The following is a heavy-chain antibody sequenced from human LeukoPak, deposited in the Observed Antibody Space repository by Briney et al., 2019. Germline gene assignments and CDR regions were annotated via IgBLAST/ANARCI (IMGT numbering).Heavy chain of an antibody. J-gene: IGHJ4*02. D-gene: IGHD6-19*01. CDR2: IYYSGST. V-gene: IGHV4-39*07. Sequence: SETLSLTCTVSGGSISSSSYYWGWIRQPPGKGLEWIGSIYYSGSTYYNPSLKSRVTISVDTSKNQFSLKLSSVTAADTAVYYCARDLAYRWLVARDTYHFDYWCQGTLVTVSS. CDR1: GGSISSSSYY. CDR3: ARDLAYRWLVARDTYHFDY.